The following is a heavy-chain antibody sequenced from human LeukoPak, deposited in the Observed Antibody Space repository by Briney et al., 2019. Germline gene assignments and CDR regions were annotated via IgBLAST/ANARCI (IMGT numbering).Heavy chain of an antibody. CDR1: GYTFTSYY. J-gene: IGHJ4*02. D-gene: IGHD3-22*01. V-gene: IGHV1-46*01. Sequence: ASVTVSCKASGYTFTSYYMHWVRQAPGQGLEWMGIINPSGGSTSYAQKFQGRVTMTRDTSTSTVYMELSSLRSEDTAVYYCATSTYYYDSSGYVLDYWGQGTLVTVSS. CDR2: INPSGGST. CDR3: ATSTYYYDSSGYVLDY.